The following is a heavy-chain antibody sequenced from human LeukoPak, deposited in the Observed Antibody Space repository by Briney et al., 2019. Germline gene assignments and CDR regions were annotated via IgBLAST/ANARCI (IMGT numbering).Heavy chain of an antibody. CDR2: MNPNSGNT. D-gene: IGHD6-19*01. J-gene: IGHJ6*02. CDR3: ARVRYSSGWFVYYYYGMDV. CDR1: GYTFTSHD. Sequence: GASVKVSCKASGYTFTSHDINWVRQATGQGLEWMGWMNPNSGNTGYAQKFQGRVTMTRNTSISTAYMELSSLRSEDTAVYYCARVRYSSGWFVYYYYGMDVWGQGTTVTVSS. V-gene: IGHV1-8*01.